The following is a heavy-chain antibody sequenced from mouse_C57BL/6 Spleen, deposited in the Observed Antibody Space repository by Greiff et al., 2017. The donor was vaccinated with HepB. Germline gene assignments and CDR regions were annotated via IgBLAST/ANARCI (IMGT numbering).Heavy chain of an antibody. CDR2: IYPRSGNT. J-gene: IGHJ3*01. V-gene: IGHV1-81*01. Sequence: QVQLQQSGAELARPGASVKLSCKASGYTFTSYGISWVKQRTGQGLEWIGEIYPRSGNTYYNEKFKGKATLTADKSSSTAYMELRSLTSEDSAVYFCARVILLLRPVEGFAYWGQGTLVTVSA. CDR3: ARVILLLRPVEGFAY. CDR1: GYTFTSYG. D-gene: IGHD1-1*01.